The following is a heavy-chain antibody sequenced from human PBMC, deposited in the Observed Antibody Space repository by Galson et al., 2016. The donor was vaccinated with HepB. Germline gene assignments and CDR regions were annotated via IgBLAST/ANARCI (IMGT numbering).Heavy chain of an antibody. CDR3: AREATGGFDP. CDR1: GFTFGSYW. Sequence: LRLSCAGSGFTFGSYWMSWVRQTPGKEMEWVANIKQDGSKKEYVDSVKGRFIISRDNAKSSMYLQMNSLTVEDTAVYYCAREATGGFDPWGQGTLVSVSS. V-gene: IGHV3-7*01. J-gene: IGHJ5*02. CDR2: IKQDGSKK. D-gene: IGHD7-27*01.